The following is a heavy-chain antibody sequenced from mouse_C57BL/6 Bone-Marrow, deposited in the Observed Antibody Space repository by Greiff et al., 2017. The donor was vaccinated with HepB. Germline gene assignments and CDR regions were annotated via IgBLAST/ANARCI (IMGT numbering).Heavy chain of an antibody. CDR3: ARFHWYFDV. J-gene: IGHJ1*03. CDR1: GYTFTSYW. Sequence: QVQLKQPGAELVRPGTSVKLSCKASGYTFTSYWMHWVKQRPGQGLEWIGVIDPSDSYTNYNQKFKGKATLTVDTSSSTAYMQLSSLTSEDSAVYYCARFHWYFDVWGTGTTVTVSS. V-gene: IGHV1-59*01. CDR2: IDPSDSYT.